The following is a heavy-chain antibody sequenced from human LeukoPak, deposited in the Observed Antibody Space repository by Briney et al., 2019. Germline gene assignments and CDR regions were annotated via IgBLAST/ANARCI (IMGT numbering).Heavy chain of an antibody. CDR1: GGPVSCRTYY. D-gene: IGHD5/OR15-5a*01. CDR2: VYYSGNT. J-gene: IGHJ3*01. CDR3: SGGIYEAGKACDV. Sequence: SEPLSLTCTVSGGPVSCRTYYWGRFRQTPGKGLEWIGSVYYSGNTFYSPSPKSRVTISVDTSKNQLSLNLRSVTAADTAVYYCSGGIYEAGKACDVWGEGTMVAVSS. V-gene: IGHV4-39*01.